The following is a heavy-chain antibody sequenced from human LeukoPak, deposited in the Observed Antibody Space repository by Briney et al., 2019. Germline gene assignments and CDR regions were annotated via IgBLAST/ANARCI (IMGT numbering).Heavy chain of an antibody. CDR2: INHSGST. Sequence: SETLSLTCALYGGSFSGYYWSWIRQPPGKGLEWIGEINHSGSTNYNPSLKSRVTISVDTSKNQFSLKLSSVTAADTAVYYCARKGYSGSYGTNYWGQGTLVTVSS. D-gene: IGHD1-26*01. CDR1: GGSFSGYY. CDR3: ARKGYSGSYGTNY. V-gene: IGHV4-34*01. J-gene: IGHJ4*02.